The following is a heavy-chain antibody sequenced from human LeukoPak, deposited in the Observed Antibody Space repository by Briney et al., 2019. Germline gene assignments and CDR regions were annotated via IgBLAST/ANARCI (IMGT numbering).Heavy chain of an antibody. CDR3: ARVGYGITGTTDAFDI. CDR1: GGSISSYY. J-gene: IGHJ3*02. Sequence: TSETLSLTCTVSGGSISSYYWSWIRQPPGKGLEWIGYIYYSGSTNYNPSLKSRVTISVDTSKNQFSLKLSSVTAADTAVYYCARVGYGITGTTDAFDIWGQGTMVTVSS. V-gene: IGHV4-59*08. CDR2: IYYSGST. D-gene: IGHD1-20*01.